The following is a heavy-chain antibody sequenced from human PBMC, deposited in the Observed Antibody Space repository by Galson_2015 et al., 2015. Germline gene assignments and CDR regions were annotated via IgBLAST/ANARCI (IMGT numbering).Heavy chain of an antibody. Sequence: TLSLTCTVSGGSVSSGSYCWSWIRQPAGKGLEWIGHIYSSGTTNYNPSLKSRVTISVDTSKNQFSLKLSSVTAADTAVYYCARDLWGVLGSYYGFDYWGQGTLVTVSS. V-gene: IGHV4-61*09. CDR1: GGSVSSGSYC. CDR2: IYSSGTT. J-gene: IGHJ4*02. CDR3: ARDLWGVLGSYYGFDY. D-gene: IGHD3-10*01.